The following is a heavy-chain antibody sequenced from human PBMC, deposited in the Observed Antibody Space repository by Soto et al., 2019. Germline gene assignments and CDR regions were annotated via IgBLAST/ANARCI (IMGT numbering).Heavy chain of an antibody. D-gene: IGHD1-26*01. V-gene: IGHV4-30-2*01. J-gene: IGHJ5*02. CDR2: IYHSGST. CDR3: ARHSIVTRKPVGFDP. CDR1: GGSISSGGYS. Sequence: PSETLSLTCAVSGGSISSGGYSWSWIRQPPGKGLEWIGYIYHSGSTYYNPSLKSRVTISVDRSKNQFSLKLSSVTAADTAVYYCARHSIVTRKPVGFDPWGQRTLVTVSS.